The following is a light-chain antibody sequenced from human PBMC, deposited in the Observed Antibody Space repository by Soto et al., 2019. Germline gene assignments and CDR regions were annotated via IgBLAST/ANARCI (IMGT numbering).Light chain of an antibody. J-gene: IGLJ3*02. V-gene: IGLV2-11*01. CDR2: DVS. CDR3: CSYAGDHTFRV. CDR1: SSDVGGYDS. Sequence: QSVLTQPRSVSGSPGQSVTISCTGTSSDVGGYDSVSWYQQHPGKAPRFLIYDVSKRPSGVPDRFSGSKSGNTASLTISGLQADDEDDYYCCSYAGDHTFRVFGGGTKLTVL.